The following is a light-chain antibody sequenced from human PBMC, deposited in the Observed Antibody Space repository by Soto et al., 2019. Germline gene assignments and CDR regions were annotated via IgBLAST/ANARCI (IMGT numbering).Light chain of an antibody. Sequence: DILMTQSPSTLSASVADRVTITCRASQSISSWLAWYQQKPGKAPKLLIYDASSLESGVPSRFSGSGSGTEFTLTISSLQPDDFATYYCQQYNSYPYTFGQGTKLEIK. CDR2: DAS. V-gene: IGKV1-5*01. J-gene: IGKJ2*01. CDR1: QSISSW. CDR3: QQYNSYPYT.